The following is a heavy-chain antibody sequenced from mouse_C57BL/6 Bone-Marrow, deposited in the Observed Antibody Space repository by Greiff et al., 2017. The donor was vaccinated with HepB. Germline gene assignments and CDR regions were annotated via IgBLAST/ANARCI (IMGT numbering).Heavy chain of an antibody. Sequence: EVMLVESGGGLVQPGGSLKLSCAASGFTFSDYYMYWVRQTPEKRLEWVAYISNGGGSTYYPDTVKGRFTISRANAKNTLYLQMSRLKSEDTAMYYCARHRNYYGSSYVRYAMDYWGQGTSVTVSS. D-gene: IGHD1-1*01. CDR2: ISNGGGST. J-gene: IGHJ4*01. CDR3: ARHRNYYGSSYVRYAMDY. CDR1: GFTFSDYY. V-gene: IGHV5-12*01.